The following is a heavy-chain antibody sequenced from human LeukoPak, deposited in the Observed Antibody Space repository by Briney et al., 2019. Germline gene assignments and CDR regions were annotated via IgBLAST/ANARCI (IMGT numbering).Heavy chain of an antibody. D-gene: IGHD1-1*01. CDR2: IYYSGST. CDR3: ARCDDPYYFDY. V-gene: IGHV4-59*08. Sequence: SETLSLTCTVSGGSISSYYWSWIRQPPGKGLEWIGYIYYSGSTNYNPSLKSRATISVDTSKNQFSLKLSSVTAADTAVYYCARCDDPYYFDYWGQGTLVTVSS. CDR1: GGSISSYY. J-gene: IGHJ4*02.